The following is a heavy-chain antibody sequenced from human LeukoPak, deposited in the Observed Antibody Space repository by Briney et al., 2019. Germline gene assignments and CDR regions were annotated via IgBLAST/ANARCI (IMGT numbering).Heavy chain of an antibody. D-gene: IGHD3-9*01. CDR2: IYSSGST. CDR1: GGSISSGTYY. Sequence: SGPTLVKPSEPLSLTCTVSGGSISSGTYYWTWIRQPAGKGLEWIGRIYSSGSTSCNPSLDSRVRVSIDTSKNQFSLKLSSVTAADTAVYYCARRRDFGIFIVKGDAFDIWGHGTMVTVSS. CDR3: ARRRDFGIFIVKGDAFDI. J-gene: IGHJ3*02. V-gene: IGHV4-61*02.